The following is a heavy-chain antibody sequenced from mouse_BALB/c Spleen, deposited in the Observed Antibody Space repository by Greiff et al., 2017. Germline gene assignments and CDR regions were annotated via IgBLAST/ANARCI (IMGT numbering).Heavy chain of an antibody. CDR3: NAKLGTGFAD. D-gene: IGHD4-1*01. CDR1: GFNIKDYY. Sequence: VQLQQSGAELVRSGASVKLSCPASGFNIKDYYMHWVKQRPEQGLEWIGWIDPENGDTEYAPKFQGKATMTADTSSNTAYLQLSSLTSEDTAVYYSNAKLGTGFADWGQGTLVTVSA. J-gene: IGHJ3*01. CDR2: IDPENGDT. V-gene: IGHV14-4*02.